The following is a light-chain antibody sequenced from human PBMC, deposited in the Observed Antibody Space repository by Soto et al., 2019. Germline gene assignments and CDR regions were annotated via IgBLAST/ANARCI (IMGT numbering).Light chain of an antibody. J-gene: IGKJ5*01. Sequence: ETVLTQSPGTLSLSPGERATLSCRASQSVDGTYLAWYQQKPGQAPRLLIYDASSRATGIPDRFSGSGSGTDFTLTISRLEPEDFAVYYCQQYDNSLFTFGQGTRLEIK. CDR2: DAS. CDR3: QQYDNSLFT. V-gene: IGKV3-20*01. CDR1: QSVDGTY.